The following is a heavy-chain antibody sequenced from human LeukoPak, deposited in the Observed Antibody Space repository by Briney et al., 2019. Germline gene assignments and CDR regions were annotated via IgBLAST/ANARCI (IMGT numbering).Heavy chain of an antibody. CDR1: GFTYGDYG. D-gene: IGHD3-22*01. J-gene: IGHJ4*02. V-gene: IGHV3-20*04. Sequence: PGGSLRLSCAASGFTYGDYGMSWVRHAPGKGLEWVSGINWNGGSTGYADSVKGRFTISRDNAKNSLYLQMNSLRAEDTAMYYCAVNYYDSSGYCPGGYWGQGTLVTVSS. CDR3: AVNYYDSSGYCPGGY. CDR2: INWNGGST.